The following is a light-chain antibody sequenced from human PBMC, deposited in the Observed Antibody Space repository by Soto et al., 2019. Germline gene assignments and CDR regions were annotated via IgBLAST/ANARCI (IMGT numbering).Light chain of an antibody. CDR3: QQYNDWPQT. Sequence: EIVVTQSPATLSVSPGERATLSCRASQSVGSNFAWYQQKPGQVPRLLIYGASTRATGIPARFSGSGSGTEFTLTISGLQSEDFAVYYCQQYNDWPQTFGQGTKVDIK. V-gene: IGKV3-15*01. CDR1: QSVGSN. J-gene: IGKJ1*01. CDR2: GAS.